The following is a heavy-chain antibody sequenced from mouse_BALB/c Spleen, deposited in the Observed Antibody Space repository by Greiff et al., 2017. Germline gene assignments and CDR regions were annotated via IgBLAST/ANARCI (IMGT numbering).Heavy chain of an antibody. CDR2: ISSGSSTI. V-gene: IGHV5-17*02. J-gene: IGHJ3*01. Sequence: EVKVVESGGGLVQPGGSRKLSCAASGFTFSSFGMHWVRQAPEKGLEWVAYISSGSSTIYYADTVKGRFTISRDNPKNTLFLQMTSLRSEDTAMYYCASIYYGNYAAYWGQGTLVTVSA. CDR1: GFTFSSFG. D-gene: IGHD2-1*01. CDR3: ASIYYGNYAAY.